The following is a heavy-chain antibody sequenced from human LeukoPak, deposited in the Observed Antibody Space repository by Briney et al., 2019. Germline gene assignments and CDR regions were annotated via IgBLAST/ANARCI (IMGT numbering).Heavy chain of an antibody. Sequence: SVKVSCKASGGTFSSYAISWVRQAPGQGLEWMGWIVPILGIANYAQKFQGRVTITADKSTSTAYMELSSLRSEDTAVYYCARDFGTYCSGGSCYNYWGQGTLVTVSS. CDR1: GGTFSSYA. V-gene: IGHV1-69*10. CDR3: ARDFGTYCSGGSCYNY. J-gene: IGHJ4*02. D-gene: IGHD2-15*01. CDR2: IVPILGIA.